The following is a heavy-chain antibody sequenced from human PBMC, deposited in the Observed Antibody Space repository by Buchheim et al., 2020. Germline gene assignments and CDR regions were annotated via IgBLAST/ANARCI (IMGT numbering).Heavy chain of an antibody. CDR2: ITSAGSGK. D-gene: IGHD3-10*01. CDR1: GFSFSNYD. CDR3: ASDGPGSEDYED. Sequence: EVQLVESGGGLVQPGGSLRLSCAASGFSFSNYDMNWVRQAPGKGLEWVSYITSAGSGKYYADSVKGRFTVSRDNAKNSLFLQMNSLGDEDTAVYYCASDGPGSEDYEDWGQGTL. J-gene: IGHJ4*02. V-gene: IGHV3-48*02.